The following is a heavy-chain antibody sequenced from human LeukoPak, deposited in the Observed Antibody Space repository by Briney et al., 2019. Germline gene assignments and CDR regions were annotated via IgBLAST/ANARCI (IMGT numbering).Heavy chain of an antibody. J-gene: IGHJ4*02. CDR2: ISGSGGGT. D-gene: IGHD3-3*01. CDR3: VKQLLALGY. Sequence: GGSLRLSCVASGFIFSCYVMSWVRQAPGKGLEWVSAISGSGGGTYYADSVKGRFTISRDNSKNTLYLQMNSLRAEDTAVYYCVKQLLALGYWGQGTLVTVSS. V-gene: IGHV3-23*01. CDR1: GFIFSCYV.